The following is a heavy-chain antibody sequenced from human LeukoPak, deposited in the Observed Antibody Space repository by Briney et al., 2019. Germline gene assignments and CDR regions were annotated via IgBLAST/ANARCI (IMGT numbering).Heavy chain of an antibody. J-gene: IGHJ4*02. CDR2: LKPNSGGT. CDR1: GYTFTGYY. V-gene: IGHV1-2*02. CDR3: SSQQRVRNDFEH. D-gene: IGHD6-13*01. Sequence: GASVRVSCKASGYTFTGYYIDWVRQAPGQRLEWMAWLKPNSGGTHFAQNLQSRVTMSREASISTPYMELSILRSHDTRLYFCSSQQRVRNDFEHWGQGTLVTVSS.